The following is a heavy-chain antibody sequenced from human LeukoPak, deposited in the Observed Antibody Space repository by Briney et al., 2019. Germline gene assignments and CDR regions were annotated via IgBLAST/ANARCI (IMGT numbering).Heavy chain of an antibody. CDR1: GYSISSGYY. J-gene: IGHJ5*02. D-gene: IGHD3-10*01. Sequence: SETLSLTCTVSGYSISSGYYWGWIRQPPGKGLEWIGSIYHGGSTYYNPSLKSRVTISVDTSKNQFSLKLSSVTAADTAVYYCARDGSGSYYKKGWFDPWGQGTLVTVSS. CDR3: ARDGSGSYYKKGWFDP. V-gene: IGHV4-38-2*02. CDR2: IYHGGST.